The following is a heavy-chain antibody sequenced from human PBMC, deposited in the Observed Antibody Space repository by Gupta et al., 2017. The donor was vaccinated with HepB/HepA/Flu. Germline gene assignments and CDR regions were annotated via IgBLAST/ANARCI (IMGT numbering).Heavy chain of an antibody. D-gene: IGHD2-21*02. J-gene: IGHJ2*01. V-gene: IGHV3-30*03. Sequence: QVQLVESGGGVVQPGRSLRLSCAASGFTFSSYGMHWVRQAPGKGLEWVAVISYDGSNKYYADSVKGRFTISRDNSKNTLYLQMNSLRAEDTAVYYCAQTLAYCGGDCWFDLWGRGTLVTVSS. CDR2: ISYDGSNK. CDR1: GFTFSSYG. CDR3: AQTLAYCGGDCWFDL.